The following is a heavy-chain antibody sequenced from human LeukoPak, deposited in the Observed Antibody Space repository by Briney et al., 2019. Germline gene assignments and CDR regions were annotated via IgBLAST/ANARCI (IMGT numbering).Heavy chain of an antibody. J-gene: IGHJ4*02. Sequence: ASVKVSCKASGYTFTTYSIHWARQAPGQGLEWMGLINPSGGSTSYPPKFQGRATMTRDTSTSTVCMGLSSLGAEDTAVYYCATAARYGSGVNNYFDYWGQGTLVTVSS. CDR2: INPSGGST. D-gene: IGHD3-10*01. CDR1: GYTFTTYS. CDR3: ATAARYGSGVNNYFDY. V-gene: IGHV1-46*01.